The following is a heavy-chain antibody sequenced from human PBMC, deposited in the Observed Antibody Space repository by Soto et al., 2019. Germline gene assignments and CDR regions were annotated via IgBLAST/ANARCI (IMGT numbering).Heavy chain of an antibody. Sequence: GGSLRLSCAASGFTFSSYGMHWVRQAPGKGLEWVAVIWYDGSNKYYADSVKGRFAISRDNSKNTLYLQMNSLRAEDTAVYYCARDKRLPAAMRWENHYFDYWGQGTLVTVSS. J-gene: IGHJ4*02. D-gene: IGHD2-2*01. CDR3: ARDKRLPAAMRWENHYFDY. CDR1: GFTFSSYG. CDR2: IWYDGSNK. V-gene: IGHV3-33*01.